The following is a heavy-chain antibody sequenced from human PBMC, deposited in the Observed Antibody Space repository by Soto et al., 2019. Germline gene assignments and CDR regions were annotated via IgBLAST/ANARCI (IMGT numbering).Heavy chain of an antibody. CDR2: IYYSGST. J-gene: IGHJ4*02. V-gene: IGHV4-31*03. D-gene: IGHD3-10*01. CDR3: ARGFYYVSGSKQHDY. Sequence: QVQLQESGPGLVKPSQTLSLTCTVSVGSISRGGYYWSWIRQHPGEGLEWIGYIYYSGSTYYNPSLKSRVTISLDACKNHFSLKLSSVTAADTAVYYCARGFYYVSGSKQHDYCGQGTLVTVSS. CDR1: VGSISRGGYY.